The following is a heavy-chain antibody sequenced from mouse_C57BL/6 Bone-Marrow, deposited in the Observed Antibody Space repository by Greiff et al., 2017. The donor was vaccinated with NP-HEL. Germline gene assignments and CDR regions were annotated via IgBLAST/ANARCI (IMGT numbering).Heavy chain of an antibody. J-gene: IGHJ3*01. Sequence: EVQLQESGGGLVQPGGSMKLSCAASGFTFSDAWMDWVRQSPEKGLEWVAEIRNKANNHATYYAESVKGRFTISRDDSKSSVYLQMNSLRAEDTGIYYCTSSWKLRTWFAYWGQGTLVTVSA. CDR3: TSSWKLRTWFAY. CDR2: IRNKANNHAT. V-gene: IGHV6-6*01. CDR1: GFTFSDAW. D-gene: IGHD2-4*01.